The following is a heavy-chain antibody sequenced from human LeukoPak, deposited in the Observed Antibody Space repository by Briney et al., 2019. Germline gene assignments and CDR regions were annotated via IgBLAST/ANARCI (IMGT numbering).Heavy chain of an antibody. CDR1: GGTISRYY. V-gene: IGHV4-59*01. D-gene: IGHD6-19*01. J-gene: IGHJ4*02. CDR2: IYYSGST. CDR3: ARDQEWLGFDY. Sequence: PSETLSLTCTVSGGTISRYYWSWIRQPPGKGLEWIGYIYYSGSTNYNPSLKSRVTISVDTSKNQFSLKLSSVTAADTAVYYCARDQEWLGFDYWGQGTLATVSS.